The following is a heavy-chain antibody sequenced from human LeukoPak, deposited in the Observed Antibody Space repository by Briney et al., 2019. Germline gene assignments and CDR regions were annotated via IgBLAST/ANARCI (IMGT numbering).Heavy chain of an antibody. Sequence: ASVKVSCKASGYTFTGYYMHWVRQAPGQGLEWMGWISAYNGNTNYAQKLQGRVTMTTDTSTSTAYMELRSLRSDDTAVYYCARDFGPHSSSSYYYYYMDVWGKGTTVTVSS. D-gene: IGHD6-6*01. V-gene: IGHV1-18*04. CDR1: GYTFTGYY. CDR3: ARDFGPHSSSSYYYYYMDV. CDR2: ISAYNGNT. J-gene: IGHJ6*03.